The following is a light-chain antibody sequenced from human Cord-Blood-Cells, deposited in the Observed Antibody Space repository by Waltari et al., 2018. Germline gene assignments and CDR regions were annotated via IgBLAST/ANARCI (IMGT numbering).Light chain of an antibody. CDR1: SSDVGGYNY. CDR3: SSYTSSSLWV. J-gene: IGLJ3*02. CDR2: DVS. V-gene: IGLV2-14*01. Sequence: QSALTQPASVSGSPGQSITISCTGTSSDVGGYNYVSWYQQHPGKAPKLMIYDVSKRPSGVSIRFSGSKSGNTASLTISGLQAEDEADYYCSSYTSSSLWVFGGGTKLTVL.